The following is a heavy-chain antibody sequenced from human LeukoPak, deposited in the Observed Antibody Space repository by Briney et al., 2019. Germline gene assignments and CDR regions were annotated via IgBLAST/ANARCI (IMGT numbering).Heavy chain of an antibody. CDR2: IKSKTDGGTT. CDR1: GFTFSNAW. CDR3: TLLVYYYYYMDV. J-gene: IGHJ6*03. Sequence: PGGPLRLSCAASGFTFSNAWMSWVRQAPGKGLEWVGRIKSKTDGGTTDYAAPVKGRFTISRDDSKNTLYLQMNSLKTEDTAVYYCTLLVYYYYYMDVWGKGTTVTVSS. V-gene: IGHV3-15*01. D-gene: IGHD2-15*01.